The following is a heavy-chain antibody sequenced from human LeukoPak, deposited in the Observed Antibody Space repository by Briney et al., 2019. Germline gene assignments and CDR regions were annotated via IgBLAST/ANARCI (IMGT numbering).Heavy chain of an antibody. CDR2: IWYDGSNK. D-gene: IGHD2-15*01. Sequence: GGSLRLSCAASGFTVSSNYMNWVRQAPGKGLEWVAVIWYDGSNKYYADSVKGRFTISRDNSKNTLYLQMNSLRAEDTAVYYCARDRWTRCSGGSCYWWMDYYYGMDVWGQGTTVTVSS. V-gene: IGHV3-33*08. J-gene: IGHJ6*02. CDR1: GFTVSSNY. CDR3: ARDRWTRCSGGSCYWWMDYYYGMDV.